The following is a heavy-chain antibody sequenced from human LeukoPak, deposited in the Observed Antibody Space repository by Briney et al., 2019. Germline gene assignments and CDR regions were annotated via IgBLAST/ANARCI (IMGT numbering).Heavy chain of an antibody. CDR1: SGPISSSSYY. CDR2: IYYSGST. CDR3: ARITPETPQNCSSTSCYYYYYGMDV. J-gene: IGHJ6*02. D-gene: IGHD2-2*01. Sequence: SETLSLTCTVSSGPISSSSYYWGWIRQPPGKGLEWIGYIYYSGSTNYNPSLKSRVTISVNTSKNQFSLKLSSVTAADTAVYYCARITPETPQNCSSTSCYYYYYGMDVWGQGTTVTVSS. V-gene: IGHV4-61*05.